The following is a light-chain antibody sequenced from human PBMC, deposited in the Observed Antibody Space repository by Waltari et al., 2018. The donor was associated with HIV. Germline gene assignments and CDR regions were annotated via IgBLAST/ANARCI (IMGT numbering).Light chain of an antibody. CDR1: SSDVGGYNS. CDR3: SSYTSTSTSE. V-gene: IGLV2-14*01. CDR2: EVS. Sequence: QSALTQSASVSGSPGQSITISCTGTSSDVGGYNSVSWYQQHPGKAPKLMIYEVSNRPSGVSNRFSGSMSGNTASLTISGLQAEDEADYYCSSYTSTSTSEFGGGTKLTVL. J-gene: IGLJ3*02.